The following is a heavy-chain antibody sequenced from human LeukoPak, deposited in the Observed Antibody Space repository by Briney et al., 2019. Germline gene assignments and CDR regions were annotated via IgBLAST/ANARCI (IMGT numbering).Heavy chain of an antibody. D-gene: IGHD6-19*01. Sequence: GGSLRLSCAASGFTFSSYAMSWVRQAPGKGLEWVSAISGSGGSTYYADSVKGRFTISRDNSKNTLYLQMNSLRAEDTAVYYCAKDSSGSSGWYVGLNSPPYYFEYWGQGTLVTVSS. CDR1: GFTFSSYA. J-gene: IGHJ4*02. V-gene: IGHV3-23*01. CDR2: ISGSGGST. CDR3: AKDSSGSSGWYVGLNSPPYYFEY.